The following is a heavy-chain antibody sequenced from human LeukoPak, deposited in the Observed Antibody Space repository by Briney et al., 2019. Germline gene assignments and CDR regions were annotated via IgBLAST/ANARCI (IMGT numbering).Heavy chain of an antibody. D-gene: IGHD3-22*01. CDR1: GYSFTSYW. Sequence: GESLKISCKGSGYSFTSYWIGWVRQMPGKGLEWMGIIYPGDSDTRYRLSFQGQVTISADKSISTAYLQWSSLKASDTAMYYCARHRQYYYDSGGYWNDAFDIWGQGTMVTVSS. J-gene: IGHJ3*02. CDR2: IYPGDSDT. CDR3: ARHRQYYYDSGGYWNDAFDI. V-gene: IGHV5-51*01.